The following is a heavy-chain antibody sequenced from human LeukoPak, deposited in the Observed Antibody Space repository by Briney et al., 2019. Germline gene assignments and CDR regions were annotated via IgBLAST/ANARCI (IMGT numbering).Heavy chain of an antibody. D-gene: IGHD2-2*01. CDR2: ISYDGSNK. Sequence: QPGGSLRLSCAACGFTFSSYAMHWVRQAPGKGLEWVAVISYDGSNKYYADSVKGRFTISRDNSKNTLYLQMNSLRAEDTAVYYCARRGQIVVVPAALDYWGQGTLVTVSS. CDR1: GFTFSSYA. CDR3: ARRGQIVVVPAALDY. V-gene: IGHV3-30*04. J-gene: IGHJ4*02.